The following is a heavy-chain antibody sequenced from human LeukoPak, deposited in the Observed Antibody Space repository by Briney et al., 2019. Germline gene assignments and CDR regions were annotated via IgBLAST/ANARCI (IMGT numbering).Heavy chain of an antibody. Sequence: GGSLRLSCAASGFTFSSYAMSWVRQAPGEGLQWVSGISGSGSGTYYADSVRGRFTISRDNSKNSLYLQMNSLRAEDTAMYYCARGATYYDFWSGLKVSGYWGQGTLVTVSS. J-gene: IGHJ4*02. CDR3: ARGATYYDFWSGLKVSGY. D-gene: IGHD3-3*01. CDR2: ISGSGSGT. CDR1: GFTFSSYA. V-gene: IGHV3-23*01.